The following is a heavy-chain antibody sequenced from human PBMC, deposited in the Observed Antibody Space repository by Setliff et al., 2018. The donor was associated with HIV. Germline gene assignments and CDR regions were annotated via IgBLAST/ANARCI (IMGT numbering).Heavy chain of an antibody. CDR1: GYTFTDYF. CDR3: ARGDYYGSGRTDAFDI. J-gene: IGHJ3*02. CDR2: MNPNSGNT. Sequence: ASVKVSCKSSGYTFTDYFMHWVRQAPGQGLEWMGWMNPNSGNTGYAQKFQGRVTMTSDTSINTAYMELSSLRSEDTAVYFCARGDYYGSGRTDAFDIWGQGTMVTVSS. V-gene: IGHV1-8*02. D-gene: IGHD3-10*01.